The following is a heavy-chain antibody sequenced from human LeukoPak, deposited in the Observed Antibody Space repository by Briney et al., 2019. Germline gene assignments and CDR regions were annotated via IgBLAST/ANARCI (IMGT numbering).Heavy chain of an antibody. CDR3: ARDIRSHNGPGGYFYYYMDV. J-gene: IGHJ6*03. CDR1: GGSISSHY. V-gene: IGHV4-59*11. Sequence: SETLSLTCTVSGGSISSHYWSWIRQPPGKGLEWIGYMYYSGSTNYNPSLKSRVTTSVDTSNNQFSLTLGSVTAADTAVYHCARDIRSHNGPGGYFYYYMDVWGKGTTVTVSS. CDR2: MYYSGST. D-gene: IGHD2-8*01.